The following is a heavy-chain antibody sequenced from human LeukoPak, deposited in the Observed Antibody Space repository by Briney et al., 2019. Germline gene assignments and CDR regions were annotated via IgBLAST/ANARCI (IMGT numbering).Heavy chain of an antibody. CDR1: GFPFSSYA. Sequence: GGSLRLSCAASGFPFSSYAMSWVRQAPGKGLEWVSAISGSGGSTYYADSVKGRFTISRDNSKNTLYLQMNSLRAEDTAVYYCARDGRDYDFWSGYFYWGQGTLVTVSS. V-gene: IGHV3-23*01. CDR3: ARDGRDYDFWSGYFY. CDR2: ISGSGGST. J-gene: IGHJ4*02. D-gene: IGHD3-3*01.